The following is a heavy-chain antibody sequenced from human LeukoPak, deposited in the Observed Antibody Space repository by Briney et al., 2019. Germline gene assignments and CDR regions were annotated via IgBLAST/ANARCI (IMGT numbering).Heavy chain of an antibody. CDR2: IDWDDDI. V-gene: IGHV2-70*11. Sequence: SGPALVKPTQTLTLTCTFSGFSLSTSGMCVSWIRQPPGKALEWLARIDWDDDIYYSTSLKTRLTISKDTSKNQVVLTMTNMDPVDTATYYCARIRVPNSGWLVDYWGQGTLVTVSS. J-gene: IGHJ4*02. D-gene: IGHD6-19*01. CDR1: GFSLSTSGMC. CDR3: ARIRVPNSGWLVDY.